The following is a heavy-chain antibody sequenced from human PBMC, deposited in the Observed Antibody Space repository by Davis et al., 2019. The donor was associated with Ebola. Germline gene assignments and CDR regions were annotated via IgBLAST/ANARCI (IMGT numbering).Heavy chain of an antibody. J-gene: IGHJ4*02. Sequence: GESLKISCAASGFTFSSYAMHWVRQAPGKGLEYVSAISSNGGSTYYANSVKGRFTISRDNSKNTLYLQMNSLRAEDTAVYYCARLVAYCGGDCPGDYWGQGTLVTVSS. CDR1: GFTFSSYA. CDR3: ARLVAYCGGDCPGDY. V-gene: IGHV3-64*01. D-gene: IGHD2-21*01. CDR2: ISSNGGST.